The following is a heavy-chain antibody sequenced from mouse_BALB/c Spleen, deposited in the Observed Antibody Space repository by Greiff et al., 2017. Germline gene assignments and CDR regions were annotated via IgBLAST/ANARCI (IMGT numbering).Heavy chain of an antibody. J-gene: IGHJ4*01. V-gene: IGHV3-6*02. CDR3: ARAYYGNYNYYAMDY. D-gene: IGHD2-10*01. CDR1: GYSITSGYY. Sequence: ESGPGLVKPSQSLSLTCSVTGYSITSGYYWNWIRQFPGNKLEWMGYISYDGSNNYNPSLKNRISITRDTSKNQFFLKLNSVTTEDTATYYCARAYYGNYNYYAMDYWGQGTSVTVSS. CDR2: ISYDGSN.